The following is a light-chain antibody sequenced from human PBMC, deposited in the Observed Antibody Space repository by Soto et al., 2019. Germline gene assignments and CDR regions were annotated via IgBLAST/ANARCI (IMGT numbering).Light chain of an antibody. Sequence: ETVLTQSPGTLSLSPGERATLSCRASQSVTSSDLAWYQQKPGQAPRLLIYGSSIRATGIPDRFSGSGSETDFILSISRLEPEDFAVYYCQQYGSSLFTFGQGTRLEMK. J-gene: IGKJ5*01. CDR1: QSVTSSD. CDR3: QQYGSSLFT. CDR2: GSS. V-gene: IGKV3-20*01.